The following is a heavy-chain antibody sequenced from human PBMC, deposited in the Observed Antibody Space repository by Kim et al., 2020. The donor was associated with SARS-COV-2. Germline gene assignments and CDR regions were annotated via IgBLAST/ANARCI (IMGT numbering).Heavy chain of an antibody. Sequence: GGSLRLSCSASGFAFSAYAINWVRLAPGKGLEYVSNIKGDGAFTYYADSVKGRFTISRDNSKNTVYLQMNSLRVEDTAQYYCVRGRWSTPVRDDWGQGTL. CDR3: VRGRWSTPVRDD. J-gene: IGHJ4*02. V-gene: IGHV3-64D*06. CDR2: IKGDGAFT. D-gene: IGHD3-10*01. CDR1: GFAFSAYA.